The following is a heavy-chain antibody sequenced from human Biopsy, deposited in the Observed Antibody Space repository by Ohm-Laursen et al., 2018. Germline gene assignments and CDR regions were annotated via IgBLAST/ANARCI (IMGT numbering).Heavy chain of an antibody. J-gene: IGHJ4*02. CDR1: SGSISGNY. Sequence: QTLSLTCAVSSGSISGNYWGWIRQPPGKGLEWMGEINHTGSTKYNPSLMSRVTISIDTSNSQFSLKLTSVTAADTAVYFCARARAYSDFWGGPKDYWGQGSLVTVSS. CDR2: INHTGST. D-gene: IGHD3-3*01. CDR3: ARARAYSDFWGGPKDY. V-gene: IGHV4-34*01.